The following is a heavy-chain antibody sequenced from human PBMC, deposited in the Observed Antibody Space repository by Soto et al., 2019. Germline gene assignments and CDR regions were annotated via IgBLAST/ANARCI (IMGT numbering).Heavy chain of an antibody. CDR1: GFTFSDYY. V-gene: IGHV3-11*01. J-gene: IGHJ4*02. Sequence: GGSLRLSCAASGFTFSDYYMTWIRQAPGSGLEWVSYISSSSGTISYANSVKGRFTISRDNAQNSLCLQMTSLRAEDTAVYYCARGTYRSKTDFDYWGQGTLVTVPQ. D-gene: IGHD6-13*01. CDR2: ISSSSGTI. CDR3: ARGTYRSKTDFDY.